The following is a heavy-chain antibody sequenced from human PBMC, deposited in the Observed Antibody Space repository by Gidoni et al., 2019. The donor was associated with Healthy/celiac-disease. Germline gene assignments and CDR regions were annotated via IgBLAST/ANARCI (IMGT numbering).Heavy chain of an antibody. CDR1: GYTFTSQG. CDR2: ISAYNGNT. Sequence: QVQLVQSGAEVKKPGASVKVSCKASGYTFTSQGITWVRQAPGQGLEWMGWISAYNGNTNYAQKLQGRVTMTTDTSTSTAYMELRSLRSDDTAVYYCARDSGFCSSTSCYVYYYYYMDVWGKGTTVTVSS. V-gene: IGHV1-18*01. CDR3: ARDSGFCSSTSCYVYYYYYMDV. D-gene: IGHD2-2*01. J-gene: IGHJ6*03.